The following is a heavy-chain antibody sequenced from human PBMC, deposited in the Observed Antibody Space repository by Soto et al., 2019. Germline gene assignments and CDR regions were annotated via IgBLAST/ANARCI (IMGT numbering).Heavy chain of an antibody. Sequence: ASVKVSCKASGYTFTSYGISWVRQAPGQGLEWMGWISAYNGNTNYAQKVQGRVTMTADTSTSTAHMELRSLRSDDTAVYYCARETRGGSYLEANYYYGMDVWGQGTTVTVSS. CDR3: ARETRGGSYLEANYYYGMDV. D-gene: IGHD1-26*01. J-gene: IGHJ6*02. CDR1: GYTFTSYG. CDR2: ISAYNGNT. V-gene: IGHV1-18*01.